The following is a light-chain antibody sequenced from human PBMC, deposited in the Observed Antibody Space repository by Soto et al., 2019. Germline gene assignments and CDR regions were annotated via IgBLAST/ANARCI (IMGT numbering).Light chain of an antibody. Sequence: EIVLTQSPATXXXXXXXXXXLXCRASQSVSSYLAWYQQKPGQAPRLLIYDASNRATGIPARFSGSRSGTDFTLTICSLEPEDFAVYYCQQYNNWPQTFGQGTKVDI. CDR2: DAS. CDR1: QSVSSY. V-gene: IGKV3-11*01. J-gene: IGKJ1*01. CDR3: QQYNNWPQT.